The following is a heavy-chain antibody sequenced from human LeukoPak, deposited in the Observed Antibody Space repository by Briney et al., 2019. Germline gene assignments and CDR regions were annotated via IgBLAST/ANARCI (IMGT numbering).Heavy chain of an antibody. V-gene: IGHV4-34*01. CDR3: ARAYCGGDCYSGGGYFDY. CDR2: INHSGTT. CDR1: GGSFSDYY. Sequence: SETLSLTCAVYGGSFSDYYWTWIRQPPGKGLEWIAEINHSGTTNYNPSLKSRLTISVDTSKNQFSLNLSPVTAADTAVYYCARAYCGGDCYSGGGYFDYWGQGTLVTVSS. J-gene: IGHJ4*02. D-gene: IGHD2-21*02.